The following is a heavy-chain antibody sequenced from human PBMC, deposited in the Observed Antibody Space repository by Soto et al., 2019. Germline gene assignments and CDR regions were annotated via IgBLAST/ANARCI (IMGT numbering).Heavy chain of an antibody. CDR2: IIPILGIA. CDR3: ASAIAPRSYCSGGSCYTYYFDY. D-gene: IGHD2-15*01. Sequence: PSVKVSCKASGGTFSSYTISWVRQAPGQGLEWMGRIIPILGIANYAQKFQGRVTITADKSTSTAYMELSSLRSEDTAVYYCASAIAPRSYCSGGSCYTYYFDYWGQGTLVTVSS. J-gene: IGHJ4*02. CDR1: GGTFSSYT. V-gene: IGHV1-69*02.